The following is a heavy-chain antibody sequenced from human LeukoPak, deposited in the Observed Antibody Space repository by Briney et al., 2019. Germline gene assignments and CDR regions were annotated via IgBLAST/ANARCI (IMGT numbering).Heavy chain of an antibody. CDR3: ARFYGGNPWDYYYYGMDV. V-gene: IGHV4-59*01. CDR2: IYYSGST. CDR1: GGSISSYY. J-gene: IGHJ6*02. D-gene: IGHD4-23*01. Sequence: SETLSLTCTVSGGSISSYYWSWIRQPPGKGLEWIGYIYYSGSTNYNPSLKSRVTISVDTSKNQFSLKLSSETAADTAVYYCARFYGGNPWDYYYYGMDVWGQGTTVTVSS.